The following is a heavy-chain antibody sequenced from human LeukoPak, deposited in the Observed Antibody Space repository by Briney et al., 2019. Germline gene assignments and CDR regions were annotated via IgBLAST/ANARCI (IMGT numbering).Heavy chain of an antibody. CDR1: GYSISSGYY. J-gene: IGHJ2*01. CDR3: ARLGPRYWYFDL. D-gene: IGHD7-27*01. V-gene: IGHV4-38-2*01. CDR2: IYHSGST. Sequence: PSETLSLTCAVSGYSISSGYYWGWIRQPPGKGLEWIGSIYHSGSTYYNPSLKSRVTISVDTSKNQFSLKLSSVTAADKAVYYYARLGPRYWYFDLWGRGTLVTVSS.